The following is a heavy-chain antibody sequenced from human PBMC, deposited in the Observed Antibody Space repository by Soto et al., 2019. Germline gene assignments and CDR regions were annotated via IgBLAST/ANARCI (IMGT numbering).Heavy chain of an antibody. CDR1: GASINSGDYY. J-gene: IGHJ6*02. CDR2: IYYSGST. V-gene: IGHV4-30-4*01. CDR3: ARADCTLVTSYGLDV. D-gene: IGHD2-21*02. Sequence: SETLSLTCTVSGASINSGDYYWSWIRQPPGKGLEWIGHIYYSGSTYYNPSLKSRAGISVDSSKSQVSLKLTSVTAADTAVYFCARADCTLVTSYGLDVWGQGTTVTVYS.